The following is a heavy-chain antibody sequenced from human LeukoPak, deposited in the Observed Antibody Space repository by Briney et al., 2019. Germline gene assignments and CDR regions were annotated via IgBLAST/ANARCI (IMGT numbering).Heavy chain of an antibody. V-gene: IGHV2-5*02. J-gene: IGHJ4*02. Sequence: SGPTLVKPTQTLTLTCTFSGFSLSTSGVGVGWIRQPPGKALEWLALIYWDDDKRYSPSLKSRLTITKGTSKNQVVLTMTNMDPVDTATYCRAHRGKNSGYGDCFDYWGQGTLVTVSS. CDR1: GFSLSTSGVG. CDR3: AHRGKNSGYGDCFDY. D-gene: IGHD4-17*01. CDR2: IYWDDDK.